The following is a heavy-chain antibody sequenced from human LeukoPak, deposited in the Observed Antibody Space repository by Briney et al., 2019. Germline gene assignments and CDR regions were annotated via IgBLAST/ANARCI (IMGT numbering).Heavy chain of an antibody. Sequence: SVKVSCKASGGTFSSYAISWVRQAPGQGLEWMGRIIPIFGTANYAQKFQGRVTITTDESTSTAYMELSSLRSEDTAVYYCASQRVVVVPAATNAFDIWGQGTMATVSS. CDR2: IIPIFGTA. J-gene: IGHJ3*02. CDR1: GGTFSSYA. CDR3: ASQRVVVVPAATNAFDI. V-gene: IGHV1-69*05. D-gene: IGHD2-2*01.